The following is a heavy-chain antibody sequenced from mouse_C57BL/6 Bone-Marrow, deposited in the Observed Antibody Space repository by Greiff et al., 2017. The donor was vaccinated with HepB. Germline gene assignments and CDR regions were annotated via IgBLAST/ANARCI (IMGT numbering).Heavy chain of an antibody. CDR1: GYTFTSYW. V-gene: IGHV1-72*01. D-gene: IGHD2-5*01. CDR2: IDPNSGGT. J-gene: IGHJ3*01. Sequence: QVQLQQPGAELVKPGASVKLSCKASGYTFTSYWLHWVKQRPGRGLAWIGSIDPNSGGTKYNEKFKSKATLTVDKPSSTAYMQLSSLTSEDSAVYYCARSGYSNYIFAYWGQGTLVTVSA. CDR3: ARSGYSNYIFAY.